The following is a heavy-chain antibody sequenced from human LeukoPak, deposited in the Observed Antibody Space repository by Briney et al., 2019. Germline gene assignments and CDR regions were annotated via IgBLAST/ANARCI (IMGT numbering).Heavy chain of an antibody. J-gene: IGHJ4*02. CDR1: GFNFSSYE. CDR3: ARGSVDTAMAGDY. D-gene: IGHD5-18*01. Sequence: GGSLRLSCAASGFNFSSYEMNWVRQAPGRGLEWVSYISSSGSTIYYADSVKGRFTISRDNAKNSLYLQMNSMRAEDTAVYYCARGSVDTAMAGDYWGQGTLVTVSS. V-gene: IGHV3-48*03. CDR2: ISSSGSTI.